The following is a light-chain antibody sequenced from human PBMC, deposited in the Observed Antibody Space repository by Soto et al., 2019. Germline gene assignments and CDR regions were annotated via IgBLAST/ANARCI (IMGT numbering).Light chain of an antibody. CDR2: EVS. CDR1: SSDVGGYNY. V-gene: IGLV2-14*01. Sequence: QSALTQPASLSGSPGQSITVSCTGTSSDVGGYNYVSWYQQHPGKAPKLLIYEVSDRPSGVSNRFSGSKSGNTASLTISGLQAEDEAEYYCSSFTTSSTWVFGGGTKVTVL. CDR3: SSFTTSSTWV. J-gene: IGLJ3*02.